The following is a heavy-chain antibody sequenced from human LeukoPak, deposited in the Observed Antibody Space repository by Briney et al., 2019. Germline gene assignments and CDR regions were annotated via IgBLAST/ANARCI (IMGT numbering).Heavy chain of an antibody. J-gene: IGHJ4*02. CDR1: GFTFRSYA. Sequence: GGSLRLSCVASGFTFRSYAMTWVRQAPGKGLEWVSAISGGGDSMYYIDSVKGRFTISRDNSKNTLYPQMNSLRAEDTAVYYCVKDRFGDFSFDSWGQGTLVTVSS. D-gene: IGHD4-17*01. V-gene: IGHV3-23*01. CDR2: ISGGGDSM. CDR3: VKDRFGDFSFDS.